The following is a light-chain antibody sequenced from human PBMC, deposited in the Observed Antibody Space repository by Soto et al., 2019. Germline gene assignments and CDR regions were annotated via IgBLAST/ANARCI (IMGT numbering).Light chain of an antibody. V-gene: IGKV1-33*01. CDR1: QDISNY. CDR2: DPS. Sequence: DIQMTQSPSSLSASVGDRVTITCQASQDISNYLNWYQQKPGKAPKLLIYDPSNLETGVPSRFSESGSGTDFTFTISSLQPEDIATYYCQQYDNPNLTVTFGGGTKVEIK. J-gene: IGKJ4*01. CDR3: QQYDNPNLTVT.